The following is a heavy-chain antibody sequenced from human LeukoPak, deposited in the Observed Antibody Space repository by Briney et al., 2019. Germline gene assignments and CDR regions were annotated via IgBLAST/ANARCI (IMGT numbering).Heavy chain of an antibody. CDR2: IASDGSST. Sequence: PGGSLRLSCAASGFTFSSYWMNWVRQAPGKGLVWVSRIASDGSSTTYADSVKGRFTISRDNSRNTLYLQMNSLRAEDTAVYYCARGRVTYSGYDFPYYFDYWGQGTLVTVSS. J-gene: IGHJ4*02. D-gene: IGHD5-12*01. V-gene: IGHV3-74*01. CDR1: GFTFSSYW. CDR3: ARGRVTYSGYDFPYYFDY.